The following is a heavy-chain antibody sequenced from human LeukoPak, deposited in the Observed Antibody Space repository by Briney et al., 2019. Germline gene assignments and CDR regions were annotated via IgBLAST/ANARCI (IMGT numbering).Heavy chain of an antibody. Sequence: ASVKVSCKASGYTFTSYYMHWVRQAPGQGLEWMGIINPSGGSTSYAQKFQGRVTMTRDTSTSTVHMELSSLRSEDTAVYYCASNPRRGIAAAEGGNWGQGTLVTVSS. CDR3: ASNPRRGIAAAEGGN. J-gene: IGHJ4*02. D-gene: IGHD6-13*01. CDR1: GYTFTSYY. V-gene: IGHV1-46*01. CDR2: INPSGGST.